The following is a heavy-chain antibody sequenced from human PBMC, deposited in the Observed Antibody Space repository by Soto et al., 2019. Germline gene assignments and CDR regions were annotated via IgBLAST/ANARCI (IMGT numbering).Heavy chain of an antibody. CDR1: GYTFTGYY. V-gene: IGHV1-2*04. Sequence: QVQLVQSGAEVKKPGASVKVSCKASGYTFTGYYMHWVRQAPGQGLEWMGWINPNSGGTNYAQKFQGWVTMTRDTPISTAYMELSRLRSDDTAVYYCARAGDIVVVPAAMPLGYWGQGTLVTVSS. J-gene: IGHJ4*02. CDR2: INPNSGGT. CDR3: ARAGDIVVVPAAMPLGY. D-gene: IGHD2-2*01.